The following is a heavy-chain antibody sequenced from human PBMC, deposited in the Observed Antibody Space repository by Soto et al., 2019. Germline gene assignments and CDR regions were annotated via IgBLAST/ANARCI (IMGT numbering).Heavy chain of an antibody. CDR2: IYYSGST. Sequence: SETLSLTCAVYGGSFSRYYWSWIRQPPGKGLEWIGDIYYSGSTNYNPSLKSRVTISVDTSKNQFSLKLSSVTAADTAVYYCAREIDTAMVRGYSWFDPWGQGTLVTVSS. J-gene: IGHJ5*02. CDR1: GGSFSRYY. D-gene: IGHD5-18*01. CDR3: AREIDTAMVRGYSWFDP. V-gene: IGHV4-59*01.